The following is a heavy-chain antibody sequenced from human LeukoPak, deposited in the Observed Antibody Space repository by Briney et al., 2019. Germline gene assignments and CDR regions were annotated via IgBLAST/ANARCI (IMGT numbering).Heavy chain of an antibody. J-gene: IGHJ4*02. CDR1: GGSISSGDYY. V-gene: IGHV4-30-4*08. CDR3: ARDPYCSSTSCSWL. Sequence: PSETLSLTCTVSGGSISSGDYYWSRIRQPPGKGLEWVGYIYYCGSTYYNPSLKSRVTISVDTSKNQFSLKLSSVTAADTAVYYCARDPYCSSTSCSWLWGQGTLVIVSA. CDR2: IYYCGST. D-gene: IGHD2-2*01.